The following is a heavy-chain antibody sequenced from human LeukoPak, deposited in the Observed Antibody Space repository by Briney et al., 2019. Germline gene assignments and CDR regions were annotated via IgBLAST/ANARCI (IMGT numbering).Heavy chain of an antibody. CDR3: AKRSRGWLVKYFDY. CDR1: GFTFSSYG. Sequence: GGSLRLSCAASGFTFSSYGMSWVRQAPGKGLEWVSAISGSGGSTYYADSVKGRFTISRDNSKNTLYLQMNSLRAEDTAVYYCAKRSRGWLVKYFDYWGQGTLVTVSS. V-gene: IGHV3-23*01. J-gene: IGHJ4*02. CDR2: ISGSGGST. D-gene: IGHD6-19*01.